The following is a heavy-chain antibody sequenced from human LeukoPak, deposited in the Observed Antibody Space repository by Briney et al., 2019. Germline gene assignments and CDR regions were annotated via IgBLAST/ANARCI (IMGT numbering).Heavy chain of an antibody. CDR2: ISPYNGNT. CDR1: GYTFTNYG. V-gene: IGHV1-18*01. D-gene: IGHD3-22*01. J-gene: IGHJ5*01. CDR3: ARDLRRDESSNYYYIGWFDL. Sequence: GASVKVSCTASGYTFTNYGISWVRQAPGQGLEWMGWISPYNGNTNYAQNLQGRVTMTTDTSTSTAYMELRSLRSDDTAVYYCARDLRRDESSNYYYIGWFDLWGQGTLVTVSS.